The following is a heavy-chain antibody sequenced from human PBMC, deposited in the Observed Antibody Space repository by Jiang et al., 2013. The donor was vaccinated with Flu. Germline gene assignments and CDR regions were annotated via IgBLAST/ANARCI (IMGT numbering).Heavy chain of an antibody. D-gene: IGHD6-13*01. J-gene: IGHJ6*02. CDR1: GYDFFEFG. CDR3: AREARHIVADDDRATQGMDV. CDR2: TNSGNGSP. Sequence: GAEVKRPGASVKVSCKAAGYDFFEFGIHWIRQAPGQSLEWVGWTNSGNGSPKYSQKLQGRVIITRDTAASTAYMELSSLTSEDTAVYYCAREARHIVADDDRATQGMDVWGQGTAVTVSS. V-gene: IGHV1-3*01.